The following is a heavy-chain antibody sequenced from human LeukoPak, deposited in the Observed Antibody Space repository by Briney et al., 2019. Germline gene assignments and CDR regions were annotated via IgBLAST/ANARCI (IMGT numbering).Heavy chain of an antibody. J-gene: IGHJ4*02. CDR2: INSDGSST. Sequence: GGSLRLSCAASGFTFSSYWMHWVRQAPGKGLVWVSRINSDGSSTSYADSVKGRFTISRDNAKNTVYLQMNSLRAGDTAVYYCARSLGSSGYQDYWGQGTLVTVSS. D-gene: IGHD3-22*01. CDR3: ARSLGSSGYQDY. CDR1: GFTFSSYW. V-gene: IGHV3-74*01.